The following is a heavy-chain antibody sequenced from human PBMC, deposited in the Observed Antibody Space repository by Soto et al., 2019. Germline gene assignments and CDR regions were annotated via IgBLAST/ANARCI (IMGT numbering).Heavy chain of an antibody. CDR3: ARSQRGRTAFTFDY. CDR1: GDSVSNDNYY. Sequence: PSETLSLTCAVSGDSVSNDNYYWSWIRQPPGKGLEWIGSIYYSGTTNYNSYLKSRLSLSVDMSKNQFSLKLASVTAADTAVYFCARSQRGRTAFTFDYWGQGALVTVSS. D-gene: IGHD3-16*01. V-gene: IGHV4-61*01. CDR2: IYYSGTT. J-gene: IGHJ4*02.